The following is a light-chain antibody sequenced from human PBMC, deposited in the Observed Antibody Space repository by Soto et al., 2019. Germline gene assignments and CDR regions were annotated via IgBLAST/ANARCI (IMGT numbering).Light chain of an antibody. CDR1: SSNIGNNY. Sequence: SVLTQPPSVSAAPGQKVTISCSGSSSNIGNNYVSWYQQLPGTAPKLLIYDNNKRPSGIPDRFSGSKSGTSATLGITGLQTGGEADYYCGTWDSSLSAVVFGTGTKVTV. CDR3: GTWDSSLSAVV. J-gene: IGLJ1*01. CDR2: DNN. V-gene: IGLV1-51*01.